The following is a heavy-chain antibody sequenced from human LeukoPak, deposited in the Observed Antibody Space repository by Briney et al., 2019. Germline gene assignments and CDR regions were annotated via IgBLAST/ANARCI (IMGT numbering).Heavy chain of an antibody. D-gene: IGHD5-18*01. CDR1: GFTVSSNY. Sequence: GGSLGLSCAASGFTVSSNYMSWVRQAPGKGLEWVSVTYSGGSTYYADSVKGRFTISRDNSKNTLYLQMNSLRAEDTAVYYCATKRGYNYGLDYWGQGTLVTVSS. J-gene: IGHJ4*02. CDR2: TYSGGST. CDR3: ATKRGYNYGLDY. V-gene: IGHV3-53*01.